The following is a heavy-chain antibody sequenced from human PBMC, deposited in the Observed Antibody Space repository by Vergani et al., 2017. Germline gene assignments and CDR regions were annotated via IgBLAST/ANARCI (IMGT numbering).Heavy chain of an antibody. J-gene: IGHJ4*02. CDR3: AKVPHAQTDYFDY. CDR1: GFTFSSYA. CDR2: ISGSGGRT. V-gene: IGHV3-23*01. Sequence: EVQLLESGGGLVQPGGSLRLSCAASGFTFSSYAMSWVRQAPGKGLEWVSAISGSGGRTYYADSVKGRFTISRDNSKNTLYLQMNSLRAEDTAVYYCAKVPHAQTDYFDYWGQGTLVTVSS.